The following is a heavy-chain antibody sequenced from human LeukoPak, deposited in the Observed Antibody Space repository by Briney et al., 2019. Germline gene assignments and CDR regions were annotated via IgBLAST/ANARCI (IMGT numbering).Heavy chain of an antibody. CDR1: DGSITNND. CDR3: ARGLHYYDSSGGGF. J-gene: IGHJ4*02. CDR2: VHYSGTT. D-gene: IGHD3-22*01. V-gene: IGHV4-59*01. Sequence: PSETLSLTCTVSDGSITNNDWSWVRQTPGKGLEFIGYVHYSGTTNYNPSLRSRVTISIDTSRKHFFLKLKSVTAADTAVYYCARGLHYYDSSGGGFWGQGTLVTVSS.